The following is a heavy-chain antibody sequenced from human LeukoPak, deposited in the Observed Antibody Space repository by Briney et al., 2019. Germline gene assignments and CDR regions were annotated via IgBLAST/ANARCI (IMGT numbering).Heavy chain of an antibody. CDR3: AKPLRDAGSFNYPYFDF. V-gene: IGHV3-23*01. CDR2: ISGSGGSS. J-gene: IGHJ4*02. Sequence: PGGSLRFSCAASGFTFTNYAMNWVHQAPGKGLEWVSAISGSGGSSSYADSVRGRFTISRDNSNNMLYLQMNSLRAEDTAVYYCAKPLRDAGSFNYPYFDFWGQGTLVTVSS. D-gene: IGHD5-24*01. CDR1: GFTFTNYA.